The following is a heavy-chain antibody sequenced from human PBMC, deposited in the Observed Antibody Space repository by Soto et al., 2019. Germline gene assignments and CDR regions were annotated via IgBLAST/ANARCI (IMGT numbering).Heavy chain of an antibody. CDR2: INSDGSTT. V-gene: IGHV3-74*01. CDR1: GFTGFTFDKYW. J-gene: IGHJ4*02. Sequence: EVQLVESGGGLVQPGGSLRLSCAASGFTGFTFDKYWMHWVRQAPGKGLVWVSHINSDGSTTTYADSVKGRFTISRDNAKNTVYLQMNTLTAEDTAVYYCARDSGYSYDYWGQGTLVTVSS. D-gene: IGHD5-18*01. CDR3: ARDSGYSYDY.